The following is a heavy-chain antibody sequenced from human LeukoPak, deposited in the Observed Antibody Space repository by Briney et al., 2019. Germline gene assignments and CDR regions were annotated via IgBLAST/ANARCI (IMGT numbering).Heavy chain of an antibody. J-gene: IGHJ4*02. V-gene: IGHV1-69*02. Sequence: SVKVSCKASGGTFSSYTISWVRQAPGQGLEWMGRIIPILGIANYAQKLQGRVTMTTDTSTSTAYMELRSLRSDDTAVYYCARGAGRRYYDSSGYDYWGQGTLVTVSS. D-gene: IGHD3-22*01. CDR1: GGTFSSYT. CDR3: ARGAGRRYYDSSGYDY. CDR2: IIPILGIA.